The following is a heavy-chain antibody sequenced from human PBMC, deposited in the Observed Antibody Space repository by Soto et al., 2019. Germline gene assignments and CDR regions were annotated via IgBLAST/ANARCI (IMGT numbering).Heavy chain of an antibody. CDR2: INAGNGNT. CDR3: ARSLYYYDSSGYAFDY. CDR1: GYTFTSYA. Sequence: ASVKVSCKASGYTFTSYAMHWVRQAPGQRLEWMGWINAGNGNTKYSQKFQGRVTITRDTSASTAYMELSSLRSEDTAVYYCARSLYYYDSSGYAFDYWGQGTLVTVSS. D-gene: IGHD3-22*01. V-gene: IGHV1-3*01. J-gene: IGHJ4*02.